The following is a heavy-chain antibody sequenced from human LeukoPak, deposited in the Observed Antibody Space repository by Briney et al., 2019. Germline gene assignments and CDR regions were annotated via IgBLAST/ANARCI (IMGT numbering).Heavy chain of an antibody. CDR3: ANSLEMARRLFDY. J-gene: IGHJ4*02. D-gene: IGHD5-24*01. Sequence: GGTLRLSCAASRFTFSRYGMHWVRQAPGKGLEWVAVISYDGSNKYYADSVKGRFTISRDNSKNTLYLQMNSLRAEDTAVYYCANSLEMARRLFDYWGQGTLVTVSS. CDR2: ISYDGSNK. V-gene: IGHV3-30*18. CDR1: RFTFSRYG.